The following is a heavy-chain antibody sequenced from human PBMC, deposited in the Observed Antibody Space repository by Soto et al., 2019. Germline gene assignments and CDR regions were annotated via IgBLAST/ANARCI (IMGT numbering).Heavy chain of an antibody. CDR3: ARIRGYWYGLDV. CDR2: ITGTGGNT. CDR1: GFTLSTYG. Sequence: EVQLLESGGGLVQPGGSLRLSCAGSGFTLSTYGMTWVRQAPGKGLEWVSAITGTGGNTYYEDSVKGRFTSSRDNSKNMLYLQMNSVRVEDTAVYYCARIRGYWYGLDVWGQGTTVTVSS. J-gene: IGHJ6*02. V-gene: IGHV3-23*01.